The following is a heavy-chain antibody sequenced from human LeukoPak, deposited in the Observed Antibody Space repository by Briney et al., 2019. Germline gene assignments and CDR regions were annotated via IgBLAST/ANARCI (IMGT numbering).Heavy chain of an antibody. V-gene: IGHV3-21*01. J-gene: IGHJ4*02. D-gene: IGHD6-19*01. Sequence: GSLSLSCAASGFTFSSYSMNWVRPAPGKGLEWVSSISSSSSYIYYADSVKGRFTISRDNAKNSLYLQMNSLRAEDTAVYYCARVVAVAGTDYWGQGTLVTVSS. CDR2: ISSSSSYI. CDR1: GFTFSSYS. CDR3: ARVVAVAGTDY.